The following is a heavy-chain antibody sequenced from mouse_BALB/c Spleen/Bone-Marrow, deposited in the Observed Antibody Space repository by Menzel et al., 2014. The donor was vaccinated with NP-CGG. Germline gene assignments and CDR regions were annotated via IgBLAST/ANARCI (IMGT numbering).Heavy chain of an antibody. CDR1: GFTFSSFG. Sequence: DVKLVESGGGLVQPGGSRKLSCAASGFTFSSFGTHWVRQAPEKGLEWIAYISSDSGAIFYADTVKGRFTISRDNPKNTLFLQMTSLRSEDTAIYFCTRGGNWEDFDYWGQGTTLTVSS. CDR2: ISSDSGAI. D-gene: IGHD4-1*01. V-gene: IGHV5-17*02. CDR3: TRGGNWEDFDY. J-gene: IGHJ2*01.